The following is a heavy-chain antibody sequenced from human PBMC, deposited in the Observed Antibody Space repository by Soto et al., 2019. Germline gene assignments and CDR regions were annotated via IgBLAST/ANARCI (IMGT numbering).Heavy chain of an antibody. CDR2: IIPIFGTA. CDR1: GGTFSSYA. CDR3: AKWFGDTYYYYYGMDV. Sequence: GASVKVSCKASGGTFSSYAISWVRQAPGQGLEWMGGIIPIFGTANYAQKFQGRVTITADESTSTAYMELSSLRSEDTAVYYCAKWFGDTYYYYYGMDVWGQGTTVTVSS. D-gene: IGHD3-10*01. J-gene: IGHJ6*02. V-gene: IGHV1-69*13.